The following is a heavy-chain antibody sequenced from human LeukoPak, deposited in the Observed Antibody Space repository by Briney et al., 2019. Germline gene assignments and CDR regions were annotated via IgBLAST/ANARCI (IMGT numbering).Heavy chain of an antibody. J-gene: IGHJ4*02. CDR2: IKEDGSGK. CDR1: GFTFSSFW. D-gene: IGHD2-15*01. Sequence: GGSQRLSCAASGFTFSSFWMSWVRQAPGKGLEWVANIKEDGSGKYYVDSVKGRSTISRDNAKNSLYLQMNSLRAEDTAVYYCARSYGRYYDYLGQGTLVTVSS. V-gene: IGHV3-7*05. CDR3: ARSYGRYYDY.